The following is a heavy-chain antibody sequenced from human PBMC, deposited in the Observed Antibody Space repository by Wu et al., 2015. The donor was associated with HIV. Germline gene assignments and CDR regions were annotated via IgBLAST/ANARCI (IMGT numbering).Heavy chain of an antibody. V-gene: IGHV1-69*12. CDR2: IIPIFGTA. CDR1: GGTFSSYA. J-gene: IGHJ4*02. CDR3: ARSSVLGRWSGYSYYFDY. Sequence: QVHLVQSGAEVKKPGSSVKVSCKASGGTFSSYAISWVRQAPGQGLEWMGGIIPIFGTANYAQKFQGRVTITADESTSTAYMELSSLRSEDTAVYYCARSSVLGRWSGYSYYFDYWGQGTLVTVSS. D-gene: IGHD3-3*01.